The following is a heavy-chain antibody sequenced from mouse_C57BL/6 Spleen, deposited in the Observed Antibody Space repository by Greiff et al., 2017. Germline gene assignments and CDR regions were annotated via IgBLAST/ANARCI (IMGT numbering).Heavy chain of an antibody. J-gene: IGHJ3*01. CDR2: IYPGDGDT. Sequence: VQVVESGPELVKPGASVKISCKASGYAFSSSWMNWVKQRPGKGLEWIGRIYPGDGDTNYNGKFKGKATLTADKSSSTAYMQLSSLTSEDSAVYFCAREDRDYGSSLFAYWGQGTLVTVSA. CDR1: GYAFSSSW. CDR3: AREDRDYGSSLFAY. D-gene: IGHD1-1*01. V-gene: IGHV1-82*01.